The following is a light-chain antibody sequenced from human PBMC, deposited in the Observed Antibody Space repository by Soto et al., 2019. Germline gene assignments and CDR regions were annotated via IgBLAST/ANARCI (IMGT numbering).Light chain of an antibody. J-gene: IGKJ3*01. CDR2: TTS. CDR1: QSVTSSC. CDR3: QQCGGAPLFS. V-gene: IGKV3-20*01. Sequence: EIVLTQSPATLYLSPGERATLSCTASQSVTSSCLAWYQRKPGQAPRLLIHTTSTRATDIPDRFSGSGSGTDFTLTSSRLQPEDFAVYYCQQCGGAPLFSFGPGTRVDI.